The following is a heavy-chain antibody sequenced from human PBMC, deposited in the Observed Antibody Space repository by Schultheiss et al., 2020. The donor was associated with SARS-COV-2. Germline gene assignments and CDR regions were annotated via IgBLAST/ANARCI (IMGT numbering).Heavy chain of an antibody. D-gene: IGHD2/OR15-2a*01. V-gene: IGHV1-2*04. Sequence: GGSLRLSCKASGGTFSSYAISWVRQAPGQGLEWMGWINPNSGGTNYAQKFQGWVTMTRDTSISTAYMELSRLRSDDTAVYYCARQNRKARGLSVDVWGQGTTVTVSS. J-gene: IGHJ6*02. CDR1: GGTFSSYA. CDR3: ARQNRKARGLSVDV. CDR2: INPNSGGT.